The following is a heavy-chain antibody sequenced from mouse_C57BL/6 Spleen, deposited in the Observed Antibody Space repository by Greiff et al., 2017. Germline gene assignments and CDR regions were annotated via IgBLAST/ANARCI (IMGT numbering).Heavy chain of an antibody. CDR3: ARRGGSLWGYFDV. V-gene: IGHV1-54*01. J-gene: IGHJ1*03. D-gene: IGHD1-1*01. Sequence: VQLQQSGAELVRPGTSVKVSCKASGYAFTNYLIEWVKQRPGQGLEWIGVINPGSGGTNYNEKFKGKATLTADKSSSTAYMQFSSLPSEDSAVYFWARRGGSLWGYFDVWGTGTTVTVSS. CDR2: INPGSGGT. CDR1: GYAFTNYL.